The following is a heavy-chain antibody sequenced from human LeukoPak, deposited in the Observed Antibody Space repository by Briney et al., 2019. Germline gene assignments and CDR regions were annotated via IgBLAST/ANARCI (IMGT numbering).Heavy chain of an antibody. D-gene: IGHD5-24*01. CDR1: GFTLSNKI. J-gene: IGHJ5*02. Sequence: GGCLRLSFAASGFTLSNKIMSSARHARGKGLEWVSTIHSDGTIFYAHYQKGRLTISTDNSRNTLYLQMHSLRVEDSALYYCAKEGWLSWDQGPLVTVP. V-gene: IGHV3-23*01. CDR3: AKEGWLS. CDR2: IHSDGTI.